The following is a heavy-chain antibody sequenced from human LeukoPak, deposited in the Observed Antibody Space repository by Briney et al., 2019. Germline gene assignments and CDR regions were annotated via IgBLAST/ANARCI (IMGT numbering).Heavy chain of an antibody. CDR2: IKSNPDGGTT. CDR1: GLPLSNAH. V-gene: IGHV3-15*01. J-gene: IGHJ5*02. D-gene: IGHD4/OR15-4a*01. CDR3: KHEIEGALDP. Sequence: GGPLRLFCAPSGLPLSNAHMIWVRHAPGKGVQWVGRIKSNPDGGTTHLASPVHGSFTISSDDSENTLYLQRNSLKIEDAALYYCKHEIEGALDPWGEGTLVTVSA.